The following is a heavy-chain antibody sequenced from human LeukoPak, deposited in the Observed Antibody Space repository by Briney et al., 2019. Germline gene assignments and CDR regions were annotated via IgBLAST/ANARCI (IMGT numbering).Heavy chain of an antibody. V-gene: IGHV3-21*01. CDR1: GFKFSYYW. CDR2: ISSSGSYI. Sequence: GGSLRLSCAASGFKFSYYWMNWVRQAPGKGLEWVSSISSSGSYIYYADSVKGRFIISRDNAKNSLYLQMYSLRAEDTAVYYCARWHQLALDYWGQGTLVTVSS. D-gene: IGHD6-13*01. CDR3: ARWHQLALDY. J-gene: IGHJ4*02.